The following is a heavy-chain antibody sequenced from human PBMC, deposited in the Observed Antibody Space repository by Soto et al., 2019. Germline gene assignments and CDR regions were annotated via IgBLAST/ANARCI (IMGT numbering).Heavy chain of an antibody. J-gene: IGHJ6*02. CDR1: GYTFTGYY. CDR3: AIETGSSSSALSHYYYYGMDV. Sequence: ASVKVSCKASGYTFTGYYMHWVRQAPGQGLEWMGWINPNSGGTNYAQKFQGWVTMTRDTSISTAYMELSRLRSDDTAVYYCAIETGSSSSALSHYYYYGMDVWGQGTTVTVSS. CDR2: INPNSGGT. D-gene: IGHD6-6*01. V-gene: IGHV1-2*04.